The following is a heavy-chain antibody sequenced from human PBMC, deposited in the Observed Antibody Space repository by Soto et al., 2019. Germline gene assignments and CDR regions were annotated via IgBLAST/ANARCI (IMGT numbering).Heavy chain of an antibody. J-gene: IGHJ6*03. Sequence: GGSLRLSCAASGFTFSDYYMSWIRQAPGKGLEWVSYISSSGSTIYYADSVKGRFTISRDNAKNSLYLQMNSLRAEDTAVYYCARDSIAAAVPLDYYYMDVWGKGTTVTVSS. CDR1: GFTFSDYY. CDR3: ARDSIAAAVPLDYYYMDV. CDR2: ISSSGSTI. V-gene: IGHV3-11*01. D-gene: IGHD6-13*01.